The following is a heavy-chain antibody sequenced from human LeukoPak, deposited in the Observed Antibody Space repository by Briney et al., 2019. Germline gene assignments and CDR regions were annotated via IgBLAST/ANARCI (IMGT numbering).Heavy chain of an antibody. Sequence: PSETLSLTCTVSGGSISSSSYYWVWIRHPPGKGLEWMGSIYYSGSTYYNPSLKSRVPISVDTSKNQFSLMLSSVTAADTAVYYCARLVDSSGYYDGTFDYWGQGSMVSVCS. CDR1: GGSISSSSYY. CDR2: IYYSGST. J-gene: IGHJ4*02. V-gene: IGHV4-39*01. D-gene: IGHD3-22*01. CDR3: ARLVDSSGYYDGTFDY.